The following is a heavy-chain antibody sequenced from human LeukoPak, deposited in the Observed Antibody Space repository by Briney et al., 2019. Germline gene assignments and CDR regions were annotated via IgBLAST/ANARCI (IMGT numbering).Heavy chain of an antibody. CDR1: GFTFSTYS. J-gene: IGHJ5*02. CDR3: AKMPGYNYDLNWFDP. Sequence: GGSLRLSCAASGFTFSTYSMNWVRQAPGKGLEWVSSISSSSSYIYYADSVKGRFTISRDNSKNTLYLQMNSLRAEDTALYYCAKMPGYNYDLNWFDPWGQGTLVTVSS. V-gene: IGHV3-21*04. CDR2: ISSSSSYI. D-gene: IGHD5-18*01.